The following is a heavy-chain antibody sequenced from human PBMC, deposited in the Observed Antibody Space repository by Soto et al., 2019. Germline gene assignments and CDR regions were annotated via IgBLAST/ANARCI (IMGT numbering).Heavy chain of an antibody. CDR3: ARGQRIDTFPIFSSGTIDY. CDR2: IDPSDSYT. CDR1: GYSFTSYW. J-gene: IGHJ4*02. Sequence: GESLKISCKGSGYSFTSYWISWVRQMPGKGLEWMGRIDPSDSYTNYSPSFQGHVTTSADKSISTAYLQWSSLKASDTAMYYCARGQRIDTFPIFSSGTIDYWGQGTLVTVSS. D-gene: IGHD3-16*01. V-gene: IGHV5-10-1*01.